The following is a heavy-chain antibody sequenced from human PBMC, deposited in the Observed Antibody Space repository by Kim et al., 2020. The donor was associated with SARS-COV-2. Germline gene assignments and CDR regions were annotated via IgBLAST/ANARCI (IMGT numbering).Heavy chain of an antibody. Sequence: GGSTYYADSVKGRFTISRDNSKNTLYLQMNSLRAEDTAVYYCAKEMAHRLWGQGTLVTVSS. J-gene: IGHJ4*02. CDR3: AKEMAHRL. V-gene: IGHV3-23*01. CDR2: GGST.